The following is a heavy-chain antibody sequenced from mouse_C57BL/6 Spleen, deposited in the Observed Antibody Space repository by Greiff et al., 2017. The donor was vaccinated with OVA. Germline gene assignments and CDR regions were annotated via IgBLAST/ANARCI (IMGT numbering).Heavy chain of an antibody. CDR1: GYTFTSYW. CDR3: ANSNEFAY. J-gene: IGHJ3*01. Sequence: QVQLQQPGAELVKPGASVKLSCKASGYTFTSYWMQWVKQRPGQGLEWIGEIDPSDSYTNYNQKFKGKATLTVDTSSSTAYMQLSSLTSEDSAVYYCANSNEFAYWGQGTLVTVSA. V-gene: IGHV1-50*01. CDR2: IDPSDSYT. D-gene: IGHD2-5*01.